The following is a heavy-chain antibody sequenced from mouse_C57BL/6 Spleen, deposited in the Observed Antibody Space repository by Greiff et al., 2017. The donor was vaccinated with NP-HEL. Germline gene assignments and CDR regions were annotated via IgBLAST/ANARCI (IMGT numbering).Heavy chain of an antibody. CDR2: ISSGGDYI. V-gene: IGHV5-9-1*02. J-gene: IGHJ1*03. CDR1: GFTFSSYA. CDR3: TRGSYEDWYFDV. D-gene: IGHD1-1*01. Sequence: EVMLVESGAGLVKPGGSLKLSCAASGFTFSSYAMSWVRQTPEKRLEWVAYISSGGDYIYYADTVKGLFTISRDNARNTLYLQMSSLKSEDTAMYYCTRGSYEDWYFDVWGTGTTVTVSS.